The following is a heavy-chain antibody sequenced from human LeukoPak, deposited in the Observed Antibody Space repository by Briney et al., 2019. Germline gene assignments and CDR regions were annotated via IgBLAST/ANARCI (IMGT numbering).Heavy chain of an antibody. V-gene: IGHV3-21*05. CDR1: GFTFSLYA. CDR2: INDDSSDI. CDR3: ARDTFQPGLIDS. D-gene: IGHD2-2*01. Sequence: GGSLRLSCAASGFTFSLYAMNWVRQAPGKGLGWISYINDDSSDIHYAGSVRGRFTISRDDARKTLYLQLSSLRVEDTAVYYCARDTFQPGLIDSWGQGTLVTVSS. J-gene: IGHJ4*02.